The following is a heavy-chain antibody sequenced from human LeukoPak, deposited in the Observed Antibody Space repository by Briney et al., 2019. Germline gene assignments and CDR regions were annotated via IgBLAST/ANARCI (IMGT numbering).Heavy chain of an antibody. CDR2: IRYDGSNK. V-gene: IGHV3-30*02. CDR1: GFTFSSSG. D-gene: IGHD3-10*01. Sequence: GGSLRLSCAASGFTFSSSGMHWVRQAPGKGLEWVAFIRYDGSNKYYADSVKGRFTISRDNSKKTLYLQMSSLRAEDTAVYYCAKGPVVRGVTLILKTGEKGALDYWGQGSPVTVSS. CDR3: AKGPVVRGVTLILKTGEKGALDY. J-gene: IGHJ4*02.